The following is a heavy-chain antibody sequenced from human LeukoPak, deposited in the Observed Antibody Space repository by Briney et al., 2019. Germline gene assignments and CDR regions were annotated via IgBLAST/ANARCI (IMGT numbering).Heavy chain of an antibody. J-gene: IGHJ4*02. D-gene: IGHD3-3*01. CDR1: GGSFSGYY. CDR2: INHSGST. V-gene: IGHV4-34*01. CDR3: ARGRKDLGFLEWLLYNYFDY. Sequence: PSETLSLTCAVYGGSFSGYYWSWIRQPPGKGLEWIGEINHSGSTNYNPSLKSRVTISVDTSKNQFSLKLSSVTAADTAVYYCARGRKDLGFLEWLLYNYFDYWGQGTLVTVSS.